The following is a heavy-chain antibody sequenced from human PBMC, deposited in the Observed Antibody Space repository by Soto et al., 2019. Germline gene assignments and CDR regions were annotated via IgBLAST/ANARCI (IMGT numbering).Heavy chain of an antibody. D-gene: IGHD3-16*01. CDR1: GGTFSSYA. CDR3: ARATTRNGGDYYYGMDV. Sequence: QVQLVQSGAEVKKPGSSVKVSCKASGGTFSSYAISWVRQAPGQGLEWMGGIIPIFGTANYAQKFQGRVTITAEESTSTAYMELSSLRSEDTAVYYCARATTRNGGDYYYGMDVWGQGTTVTVSS. V-gene: IGHV1-69*01. J-gene: IGHJ6*02. CDR2: IIPIFGTA.